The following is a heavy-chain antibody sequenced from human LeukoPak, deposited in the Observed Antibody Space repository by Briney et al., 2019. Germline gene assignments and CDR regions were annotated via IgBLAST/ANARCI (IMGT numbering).Heavy chain of an antibody. CDR2: IKPDGSEK. CDR3: AKGSGWYYFDY. J-gene: IGHJ4*02. V-gene: IGHV3-7*01. D-gene: IGHD6-19*01. CDR1: GFTFSSYW. Sequence: PGGSLRLSCAASGFTFSSYWMTWVRQAPGKGLEWVANIKPDGSEKYYGVSVKGRFTVSRDNAKNSLYLQMNSLRAEDTAVYYCAKGSGWYYFDYWGQGTLVAVSS.